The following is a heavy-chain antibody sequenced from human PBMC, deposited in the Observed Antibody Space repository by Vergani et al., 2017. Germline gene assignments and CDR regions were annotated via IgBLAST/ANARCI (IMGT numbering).Heavy chain of an antibody. Sequence: QLQLQESGPGLVKPSATLSLTCSVSGAYIRSSNYYWGWIRQPPGKGLEWVASIYSGGSTYYNPSLKSLVTISVDTSKNQFSLMLSSVTAADTAVYFCARRSTVEWLVKLGWIDPWGQGILVTVSS. D-gene: IGHD6-19*01. J-gene: IGHJ5*02. CDR3: ARRSTVEWLVKLGWIDP. CDR2: IYSGGST. CDR1: GAYIRSSNYY. V-gene: IGHV4-39*01.